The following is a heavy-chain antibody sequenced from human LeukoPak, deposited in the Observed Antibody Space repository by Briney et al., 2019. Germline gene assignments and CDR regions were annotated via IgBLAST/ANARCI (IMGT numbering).Heavy chain of an antibody. V-gene: IGHV4-59*08. CDR3: ARMILREGFYFDS. CDR1: GGSISSYY. CDR2: IYYSGST. D-gene: IGHD3/OR15-3a*01. J-gene: IGHJ4*02. Sequence: SETLSLTCTVSGGSISSYYWSWIRQPPGKGLEWIGYIYYSGSTNYNPSLKSRVTISVDTSKNLLSLNVTSVTAADAAVYYCARMILREGFYFDSWGQGTLVTVSS.